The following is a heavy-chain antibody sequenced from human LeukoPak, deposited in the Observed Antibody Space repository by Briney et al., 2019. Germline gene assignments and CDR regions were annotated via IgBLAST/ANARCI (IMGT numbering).Heavy chain of an antibody. CDR1: GFTFSSYA. J-gene: IGHJ4*02. V-gene: IGHV3-30-3*01. CDR2: ISYDGSNK. Sequence: PGRSLRLSCAASGFTFSSYAMHWVRQAPGKGLEWVAVISYDGSNKYYADSVKGRFTISRDNSKNTLYLQMNSLRAEDTAVYYCARSLRTDFDYWGRGTLVTVSS. CDR3: ARSLRTDFDY.